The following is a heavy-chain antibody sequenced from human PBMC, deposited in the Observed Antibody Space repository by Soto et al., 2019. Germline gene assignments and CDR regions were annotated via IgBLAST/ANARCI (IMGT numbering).Heavy chain of an antibody. V-gene: IGHV4-39*01. Sequence: SETLSLTCTVSGGSISSNSYYWGWIRQPPGKGLEWIGSIFYSGSTYYNPSLKSRVTISVDTSKNQFSLKLSSVTAADTAVYYCARHLTYCSAGSCYSDFPYYGMDVWGQGTTVTVS. CDR1: GGSISSNSYY. CDR2: IFYSGST. D-gene: IGHD2-15*01. CDR3: ARHLTYCSAGSCYSDFPYYGMDV. J-gene: IGHJ6*02.